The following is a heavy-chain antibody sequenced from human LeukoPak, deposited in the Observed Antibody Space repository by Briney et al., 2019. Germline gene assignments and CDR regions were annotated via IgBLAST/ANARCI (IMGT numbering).Heavy chain of an antibody. J-gene: IGHJ3*02. CDR3: ARDLYYYDSSGLLDALDI. D-gene: IGHD3-22*01. CDR2: IYTSGST. Sequence: SETLSLTCTVSGGSISSYYWSWIRQPAGKGLEWIGRIYTSGSTNYNPSLKSRVTMSVDTSKNQFSLKLSSVTAADTAVFSCARDLYYYDSSGLLDALDIWGQGTMVTVSS. CDR1: GGSISSYY. V-gene: IGHV4-4*07.